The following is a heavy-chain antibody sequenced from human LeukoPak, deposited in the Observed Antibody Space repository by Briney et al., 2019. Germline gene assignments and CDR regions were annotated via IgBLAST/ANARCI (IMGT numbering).Heavy chain of an antibody. CDR2: IYPGDSDT. CDR1: GYSFTSYW. CDR3: ARHYYRSGSPFDY. J-gene: IGHJ4*02. D-gene: IGHD3-10*01. Sequence: GESLKISCKGSGYSFTSYWIGWVRQMPGKGLEWMGIIYPGDSDTTYSPSFQGQVTISADKSIRPAYLPWTSLTASDTAMYYCARHYYRSGSPFDYWGQRPLVTVSS. V-gene: IGHV5-51*01.